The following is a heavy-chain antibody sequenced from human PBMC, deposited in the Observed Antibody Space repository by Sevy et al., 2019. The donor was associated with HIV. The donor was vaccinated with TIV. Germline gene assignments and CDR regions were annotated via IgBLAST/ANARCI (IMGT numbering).Heavy chain of an antibody. CDR3: AREAQQLVRGYHYGMDV. CDR2: IKQDGSEK. CDR1: GFTFSSYW. Sequence: GGSLRLSCAASGFTFSSYWMSWVRQAPGKGLEWVANIKQDGSEKYYVDSVKGRFTISRDNAKNSLYLQMNSLRAVDTGVYYWAREAQQLVRGYHYGMDVWGQGTTVTVSS. D-gene: IGHD6-13*01. V-gene: IGHV3-7*01. J-gene: IGHJ6*01.